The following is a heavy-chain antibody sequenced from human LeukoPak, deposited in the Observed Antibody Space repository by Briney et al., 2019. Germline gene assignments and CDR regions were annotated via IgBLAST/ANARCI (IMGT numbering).Heavy chain of an antibody. CDR1: GGTFSSYA. D-gene: IGHD4-23*01. CDR2: IIPIFGTA. CDR3: ARRDAAVDYGGNSNPDTPQTDNWFDP. Sequence: SVKVSCKASGGTFSSYAISWVRQAPGQGLEWMGGIIPIFGTANYAQKFRGRVTITADKSTRTAYMELSSLRSEDTAVYYCARRDAAVDYGGNSNPDTPQTDNWFDPWGQGTLVTVSS. J-gene: IGHJ5*02. V-gene: IGHV1-69*06.